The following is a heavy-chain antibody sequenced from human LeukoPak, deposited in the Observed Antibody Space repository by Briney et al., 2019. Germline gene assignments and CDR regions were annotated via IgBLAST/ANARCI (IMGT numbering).Heavy chain of an antibody. D-gene: IGHD3-22*01. J-gene: IGHJ4*02. CDR3: ARGATMIVVPWY. Sequence: ASVKVSCKASGYTFTGYYMHWVRQAPGQRLEWMGWINPNSGGTNYAQKFQGRVTMTRDTSISTAYMELSRLRSDDTAVYYCARGATMIVVPWYWGQGTLVTVSS. CDR2: INPNSGGT. CDR1: GYTFTGYY. V-gene: IGHV1-2*02.